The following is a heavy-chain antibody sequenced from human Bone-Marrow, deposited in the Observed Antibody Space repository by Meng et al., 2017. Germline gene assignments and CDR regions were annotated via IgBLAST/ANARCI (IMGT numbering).Heavy chain of an antibody. J-gene: IGHJ4*02. CDR3: ARENQGGIVEGGPTYYFDY. CDR1: GGSISSSHW. V-gene: IGHV4-4*02. D-gene: IGHD6-13*01. CDR2: IYHSGTT. Sequence: QVHLQESGPGLVKPSGTLSLTCAVSGGSISSSHWWTWVRQSPGRGLEWIGEIYHSGTTNYNPSLKSRVTISVDKSRNLFSLNLSSVTAADTAMYYCARENQGGIVEGGPTYYFDYWGQGALVTVSS.